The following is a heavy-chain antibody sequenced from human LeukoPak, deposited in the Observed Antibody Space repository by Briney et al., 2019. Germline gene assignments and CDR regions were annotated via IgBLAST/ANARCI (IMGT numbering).Heavy chain of an antibody. J-gene: IGHJ4*02. CDR3: ARSWGGMATIMSVAGIDY. V-gene: IGHV1-18*01. D-gene: IGHD5-24*01. CDR2: ISAYNGNT. Sequence: GASVKVSCKTSGYTFTSYGISWVRQAPGQGLEWMGWISAYNGNTNYAQKLQGRVTMTTDTSTSTAYMELRSLRSDDTAVYYCARSWGGMATIMSVAGIDYWGQGTLVTVSS. CDR1: GYTFTSYG.